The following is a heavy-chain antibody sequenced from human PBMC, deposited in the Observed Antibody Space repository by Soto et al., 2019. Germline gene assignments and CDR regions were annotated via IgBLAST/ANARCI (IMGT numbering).Heavy chain of an antibody. V-gene: IGHV3-33*01. J-gene: IGHJ4*02. CDR2: IWYDGSNK. CDR3: ARGRDGYNGYFDY. D-gene: IGHD5-12*01. Sequence: LRLSCAASGFTFSSYGMHWVRQAPGKGLEWVAVIWYDGSNKYYADSVKGRFPISRDNSKNTLYLQMNSLRAEDTAVYYCARGRDGYNGYFDYWGQGTLVTVSS. CDR1: GFTFSSYG.